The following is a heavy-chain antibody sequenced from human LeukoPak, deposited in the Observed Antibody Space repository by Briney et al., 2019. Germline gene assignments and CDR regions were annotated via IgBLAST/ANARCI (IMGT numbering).Heavy chain of an antibody. V-gene: IGHV3-11*04. D-gene: IGHD2-2*01. CDR1: GFTFSDYY. CDR2: ISSSGSTI. Sequence: GGSLRLSCAASGFTFSDYYMSWIRQAPGKGLEWVSYISSSGSTIYYADSVKGRFTISRDNAKNSLYLQMNSLRAEDTAVYYCASDCSSTSCLDAFDIWGQGTMVTVSS. CDR3: ASDCSSTSCLDAFDI. J-gene: IGHJ3*02.